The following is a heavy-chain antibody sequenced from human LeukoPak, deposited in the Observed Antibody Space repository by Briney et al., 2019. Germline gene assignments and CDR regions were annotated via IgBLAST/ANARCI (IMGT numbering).Heavy chain of an antibody. Sequence: SETLSLTCTVSGGSISSYYWSWIRQPAGKGLEWIGRIYSSGITYYSHSLGSRVTMSVDTSKNQFSLKLTSVTAADTAVYYCAREHQGTAMVYPFDYWGQGTLVTVSS. J-gene: IGHJ4*02. V-gene: IGHV4-4*07. CDR2: IYSSGIT. CDR3: AREHQGTAMVYPFDY. D-gene: IGHD5-18*01. CDR1: GGSISSYY.